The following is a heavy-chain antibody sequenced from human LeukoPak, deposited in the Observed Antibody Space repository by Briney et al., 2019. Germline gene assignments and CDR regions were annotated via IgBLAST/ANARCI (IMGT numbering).Heavy chain of an antibody. CDR2: MNPNSGNT. Sequence: ASVKVSCKASGYTFTSYDINWVRQATGRGLEWMGWMNPNSGNTGYAQKFQGRVTITRNTSISTAYMELSSLRSEDTAVYYCARGLGRSGSYITDFDYWGQGTLVTVSS. J-gene: IGHJ4*02. D-gene: IGHD3-10*01. V-gene: IGHV1-8*03. CDR1: GYTFTSYD. CDR3: ARGLGRSGSYITDFDY.